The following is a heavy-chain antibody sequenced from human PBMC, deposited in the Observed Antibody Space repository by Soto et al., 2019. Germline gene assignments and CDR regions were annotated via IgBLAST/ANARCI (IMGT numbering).Heavy chain of an antibody. CDR3: AGGRMATITNDYYYYGMDV. D-gene: IGHD4-4*01. CDR1: GFTFSSYS. V-gene: IGHV3-21*01. Sequence: GGSLRLSCAASGFTFSSYSMNWVRQAPGKGLEWVSSISSSSSYIYYADSVKGRFTISRDNAKNTLYLQMNSLRAEDTAVYYCAGGRMATITNDYYYYGMDVWGQGTTVTVSS. CDR2: ISSSSSYI. J-gene: IGHJ6*02.